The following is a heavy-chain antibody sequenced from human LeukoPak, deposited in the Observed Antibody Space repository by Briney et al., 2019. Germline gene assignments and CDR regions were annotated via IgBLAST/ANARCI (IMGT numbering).Heavy chain of an antibody. CDR3: ARDRGYSNFDY. CDR1: GFGFRNYC. CDR2: MNADGSEK. Sequence: PGESLRLSCAASGFGFRNYCMSWVRQAPGKGLEWVANMNADGSEKNYFDSVKGRFTISRDNAQDSLYLQMNSLRAEDTAVYYCARDRGYSNFDYWGQGTLLTVSS. V-gene: IGHV3-7*01. J-gene: IGHJ4*02. D-gene: IGHD4-11*01.